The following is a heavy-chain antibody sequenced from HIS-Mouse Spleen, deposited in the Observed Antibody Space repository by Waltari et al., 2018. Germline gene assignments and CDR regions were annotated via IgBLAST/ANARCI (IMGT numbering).Heavy chain of an antibody. CDR3: ASRPNFDY. Sequence: QVQLQQWGAGLLKPSETLSLTCAVYGGSFSGYYWSWIRQPPGKGLEWIGEINQSGSTNYNPSLKSRVTISVDTSKNQFSLKLSSVTAADTAVYYCASRPNFDYWGQGTLVTVSS. J-gene: IGHJ4*02. V-gene: IGHV4-34*01. CDR2: INQSGST. D-gene: IGHD6-6*01. CDR1: GGSFSGYY.